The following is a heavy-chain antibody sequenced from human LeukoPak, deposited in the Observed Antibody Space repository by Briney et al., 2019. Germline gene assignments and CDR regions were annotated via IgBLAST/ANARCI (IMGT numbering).Heavy chain of an antibody. CDR2: IYPGDTDT. V-gene: IGHV5-51*01. D-gene: IGHD3-22*01. J-gene: IGHJ4*02. Sequence: GESLKISCKGSGYSFTSYWIGWVRQMPGKGLEWMGIIYPGDTDTRYSPSFQGQVTISADKSISTAYLQWSSLKASDTAMYYGARQGWLPESPFDYWGQGTMVTVSS. CDR3: ARQGWLPESPFDY. CDR1: GYSFTSYW.